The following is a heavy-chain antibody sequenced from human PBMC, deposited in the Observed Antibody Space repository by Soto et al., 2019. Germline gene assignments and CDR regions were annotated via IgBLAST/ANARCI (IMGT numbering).Heavy chain of an antibody. Sequence: QVQLVQSGAEVKKPGASVKVSCKASGYTFTSYYMHWVRQAPGQGLEWMGIINPSGGSTSYAKKCQGRVTMTRETSTSTVYMELSSLRSEDTAVYYCARREGGATKGFDYWGQGTLVTVSS. CDR3: ARREGGATKGFDY. J-gene: IGHJ4*02. CDR1: GYTFTSYY. CDR2: INPSGGST. D-gene: IGHD1-26*01. V-gene: IGHV1-46*03.